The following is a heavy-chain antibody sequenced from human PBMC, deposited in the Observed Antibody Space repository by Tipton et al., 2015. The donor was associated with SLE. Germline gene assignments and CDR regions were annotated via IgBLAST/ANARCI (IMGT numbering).Heavy chain of an antibody. J-gene: IGHJ4*02. CDR3: ARGNGGTFAPYFDY. CDR2: INPRGGST. CDR1: AYTFTSYY. Sequence: QSGPEVKKPGASVKFSCKASAYTFTSYYMHWVRQAPGQGLEWMGLINPRGGSTTYAQKLQGRVTMTRDTSTSTVYMELSSLRFEDTAVYYCARGNGGTFAPYFDYWGQGTLVTVSS. D-gene: IGHD3-16*01. V-gene: IGHV1-46*04.